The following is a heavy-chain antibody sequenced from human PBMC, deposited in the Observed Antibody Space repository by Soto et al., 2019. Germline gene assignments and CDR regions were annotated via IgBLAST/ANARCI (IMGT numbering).Heavy chain of an antibody. J-gene: IGHJ4*02. CDR1: GYTFTSYY. D-gene: IGHD2-21*02. Sequence: GASVKVSCKASGYTFTSYYMNWVRQAPGQGLEWLGIINPSGGYTTYAQRFLGRVTMTSDTSTSTVHMELGSLTSEDTAVYYCARGGGIVVVTAPYDHSSQGTLVTVSS. V-gene: IGHV1-46*03. CDR3: ARGGGIVVVTAPYDH. CDR2: INPSGGYT.